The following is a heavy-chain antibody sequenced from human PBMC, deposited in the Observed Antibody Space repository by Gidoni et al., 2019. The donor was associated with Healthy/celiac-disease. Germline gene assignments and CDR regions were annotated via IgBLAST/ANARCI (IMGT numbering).Heavy chain of an antibody. CDR3: AKDLESYYYDSSGYYAFDY. J-gene: IGHJ4*02. CDR1: GFPFSSYA. D-gene: IGHD3-22*01. V-gene: IGHV3-23*01. CDR2: ISGSGGST. Sequence: EVQLLESGGGLVQPGGSLRLSCAASGFPFSSYAMSWVRPAPGKGLEWVSAISGSGGSTYYAESVKGRFTISRDNAKNTLYLQMNSLRAEDTAVYYCAKDLESYYYDSSGYYAFDYWGQGTLVTVSS.